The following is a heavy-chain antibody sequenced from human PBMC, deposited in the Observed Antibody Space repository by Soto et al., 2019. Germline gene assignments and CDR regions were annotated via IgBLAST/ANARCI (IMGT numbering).Heavy chain of an antibody. CDR3: ARASGSSWYPLNWFDP. J-gene: IGHJ5*02. CDR1: GFTFSSYA. CDR2: ISYDGSNK. D-gene: IGHD6-13*01. V-gene: IGHV3-30-3*01. Sequence: GGSLRLSCAASGFTFSSYAMHWVRQAPGKGLEWVAVISYDGSNKYYADSVKGRFTISRDNSKNTLYLQMNSLRAEDTAVYYCARASGSSWYPLNWFDPWGQGTLVTVSS.